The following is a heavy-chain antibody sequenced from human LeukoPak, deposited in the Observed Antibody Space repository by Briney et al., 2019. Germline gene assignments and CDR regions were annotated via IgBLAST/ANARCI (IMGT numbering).Heavy chain of an antibody. J-gene: IGHJ4*02. D-gene: IGHD3-3*01. CDR2: IYHSGST. CDR3: AREGAGLREWYYFDY. V-gene: IGHV4-30-2*01. Sequence: SETLSLTCAVSGGSISSGGYSRSWIRQPPGKGLEWIGYIYHSGSTYYNPSLKSRVTISVDRSKNQFFLKLSSVTAADTAVYYCAREGAGLREWYYFDYWGQGTLVTVSS. CDR1: GGSISSGGYS.